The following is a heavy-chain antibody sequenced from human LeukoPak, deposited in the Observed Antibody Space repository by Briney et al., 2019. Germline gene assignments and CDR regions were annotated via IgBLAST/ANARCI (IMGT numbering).Heavy chain of an antibody. CDR1: GFTFDDYT. Sequence: GGSLRLSCAASGFTFDDYTMHWVRQAPGKGLEWVSLIRWDGGSTYYADSVKGRFTISRDNSKNSLYLQMNSLRTEDTALYYCAKDLFGERRNDFWSGYYDYWGQGTLVTVSS. CDR2: IRWDGGST. CDR3: AKDLFGERRNDFWSGYYDY. D-gene: IGHD3-3*01. V-gene: IGHV3-43*01. J-gene: IGHJ4*02.